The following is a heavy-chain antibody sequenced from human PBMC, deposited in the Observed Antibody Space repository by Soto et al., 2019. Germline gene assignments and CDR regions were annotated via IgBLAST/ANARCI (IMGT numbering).Heavy chain of an antibody. CDR2: IKGDGTRT. J-gene: IGHJ4*02. Sequence: PGGSLRLSCAASGFTFSSYGMHWVRQAPGKGLVWVSRIKGDGTRTNYADSVRGRFTVSRDNAKNTLYLQINSLTAEDTAVYYCARGTLTSIDMVDYWGQGTLVTVSS. CDR1: GFTFSSYG. CDR3: ARGTLTSIDMVDY. V-gene: IGHV3-74*01. D-gene: IGHD2-21*01.